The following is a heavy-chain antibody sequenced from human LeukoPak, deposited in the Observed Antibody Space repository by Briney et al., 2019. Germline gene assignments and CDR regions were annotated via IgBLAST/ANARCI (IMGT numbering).Heavy chain of an antibody. CDR3: ARAHRMAMVRGVISALDY. V-gene: IGHV4-59*01. CDR2: IYYSGST. D-gene: IGHD3-10*01. J-gene: IGHJ4*02. Sequence: SETLSLTCAVYGGSFSGYYWSWIRQPPGKGLEWIGYIYYSGSTNYNPSLKSRVTISVDTSKNQFSLKLSSVTAADTAVYYCARAHRMAMVRGVISALDYWGQGTLVTVSS. CDR1: GGSFSGYY.